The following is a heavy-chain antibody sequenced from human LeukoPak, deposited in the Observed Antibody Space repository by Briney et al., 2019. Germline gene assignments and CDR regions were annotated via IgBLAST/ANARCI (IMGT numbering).Heavy chain of an antibody. CDR2: ISWNSGYI. D-gene: IGHD6-19*01. Sequence: GRSLRLSCAASGFTFDNYAMHWVRQAPGKGLEWLSIISWNSGYIGYADSVKGRFTISRDNAKKSLDLQMNSLRAEDTGFYYCAKVRGTYSSGYFFDYWGQGTLVTVSS. J-gene: IGHJ4*02. V-gene: IGHV3-9*01. CDR1: GFTFDNYA. CDR3: AKVRGTYSSGYFFDY.